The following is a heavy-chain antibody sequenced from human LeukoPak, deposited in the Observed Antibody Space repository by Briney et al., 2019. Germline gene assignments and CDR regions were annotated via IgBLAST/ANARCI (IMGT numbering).Heavy chain of an antibody. V-gene: IGHV3-7*01. D-gene: IGHD6-13*01. CDR3: AREQQLVPHDAFDI. CDR1: GFTFSSYW. J-gene: IGHJ3*02. Sequence: GGSLRLSCAASGFTFSSYWMSWVRQAPGKGLEWVANIKQDGSEKYYVDSVKGRFTISRDNAKNSLYLQMNSLRAEDTAVYYCAREQQLVPHDAFDIWGQGTMVTVSS. CDR2: IKQDGSEK.